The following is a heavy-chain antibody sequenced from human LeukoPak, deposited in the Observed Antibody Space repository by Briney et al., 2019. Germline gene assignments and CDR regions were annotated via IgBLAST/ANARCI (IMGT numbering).Heavy chain of an antibody. Sequence: GESLKISCKGSGYSFNTYWIGWVRQMPGKGLEWMGIIYPGDSDTKYSPSFQGQVTISADKSISTAYLQWSSLKASDTAMYYCASLARGSSGPYYYFDYWGQGTLVTVPS. J-gene: IGHJ4*02. CDR3: ASLARGSSGPYYYFDY. V-gene: IGHV5-51*01. CDR2: IYPGDSDT. CDR1: GYSFNTYW. D-gene: IGHD6-19*01.